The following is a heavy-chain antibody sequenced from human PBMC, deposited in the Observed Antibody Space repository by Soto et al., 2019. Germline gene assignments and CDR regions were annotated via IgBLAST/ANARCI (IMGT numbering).Heavy chain of an antibody. CDR2: IYYTGTT. CDR3: AGQPDY. J-gene: IGHJ4*02. CDR1: GGSISSGGYY. Sequence: QVQLQEPGPGLVKPSQTLSLTCTVSGGSISSGGYYWGWIRQHPGKGLEWIGSIYYTGTTYYNPSRKSPITIAVYKSKIHFTLKLSSVTDADAAVYYCAGQPDYWGQRTLVTVAS. V-gene: IGHV4-31*01.